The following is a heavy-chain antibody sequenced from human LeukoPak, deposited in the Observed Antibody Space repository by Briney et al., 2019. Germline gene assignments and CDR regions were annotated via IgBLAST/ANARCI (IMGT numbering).Heavy chain of an antibody. D-gene: IGHD3-16*01. CDR3: ARESLLRSFDY. V-gene: IGHV1-2*04. CDR2: INPNSGGT. CDR1: GYTFTSYG. Sequence: ASVKVSCKASGYTFTSYGISWVRQAPGQGLEWMGWINPNSGGTNYAQKFQGWVTMTRDTSISTAYMELSRLRSDDTAVYYCARESLLRSFDYWGQGTLVTVSS. J-gene: IGHJ4*02.